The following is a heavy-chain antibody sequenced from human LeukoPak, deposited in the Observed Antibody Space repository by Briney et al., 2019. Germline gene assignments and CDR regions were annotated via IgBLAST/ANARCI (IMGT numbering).Heavy chain of an antibody. J-gene: IGHJ4*02. Sequence: ASVKVSCKASGYTFTGYYMHWVRQAPGQRLEWMGWVNPNSGGTNYAQKFQGRVTMTRDTSISTAYMELSRLTSDDTAVYCCARVIEYSGYDFRFDYWGQGTLVTVSS. V-gene: IGHV1-2*02. CDR1: GYTFTGYY. CDR2: VNPNSGGT. D-gene: IGHD5-12*01. CDR3: ARVIEYSGYDFRFDY.